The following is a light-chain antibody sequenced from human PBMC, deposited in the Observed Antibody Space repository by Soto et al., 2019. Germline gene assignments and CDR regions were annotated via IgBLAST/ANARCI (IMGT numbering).Light chain of an antibody. V-gene: IGKV1-6*01. CDR1: QDIRYD. Sequence: AIQLTQSPSSLSASVGDRVTIACRASQDIRYDLGWYQQKPGKAPKLLIYAASSLQSEVQSRFSGSGSGTDLTLTISSLQPEDFATYYCLQDYTYPWTFFQGTNMEIK. CDR2: AAS. CDR3: LQDYTYPWT. J-gene: IGKJ1*01.